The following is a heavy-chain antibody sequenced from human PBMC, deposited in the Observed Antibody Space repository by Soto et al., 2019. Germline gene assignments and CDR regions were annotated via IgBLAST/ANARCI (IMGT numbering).Heavy chain of an antibody. V-gene: IGHV4-59*12. CDR3: ARAAVVPADYYYYLDV. D-gene: IGHD2-2*01. CDR2: IYYSGST. CDR1: GGSISSYY. J-gene: IGHJ6*03. Sequence: ETLSLTCTVSGGSISSYYWSWIRQPPGKGLEWIGYIYYSGSTNYNPSLKSRVTISVDTSKNQFSLKLSSVTAADTAVYYCARAAVVPADYYYYLDVWGKGTTVTVSS.